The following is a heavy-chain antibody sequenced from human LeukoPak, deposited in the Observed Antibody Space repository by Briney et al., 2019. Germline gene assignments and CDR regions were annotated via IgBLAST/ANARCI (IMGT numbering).Heavy chain of an antibody. Sequence: SETLSLTCTVSGGSISSGSYYWSWIRQPAGKGLEWIGRIYTSGSTNYNPSLKSRVTISVDTSKNQFSLKLSSVTAADTAVYYCARDDFVVVPAARPPTHYGMDVWGQGTTVTVSS. CDR3: ARDDFVVVPAARPPTHYGMDV. V-gene: IGHV4-61*02. CDR2: IYTSGST. CDR1: GGSISSGSYY. J-gene: IGHJ6*02. D-gene: IGHD2-2*01.